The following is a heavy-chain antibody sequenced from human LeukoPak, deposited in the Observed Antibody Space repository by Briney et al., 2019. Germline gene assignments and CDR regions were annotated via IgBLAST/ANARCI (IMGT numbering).Heavy chain of an antibody. Sequence: SVKVSCKASGGTFSSYAISWVRQAPGQGLEWMGGIIPIFGTANYAQKFQGRVTITADESTSTAYMELSSLRSEDTAVYYCARGRDGYLRFDYWGQGTLVTVPS. CDR1: GGTFSSYA. V-gene: IGHV1-69*01. CDR2: IIPIFGTA. CDR3: ARGRDGYLRFDY. D-gene: IGHD5-24*01. J-gene: IGHJ4*02.